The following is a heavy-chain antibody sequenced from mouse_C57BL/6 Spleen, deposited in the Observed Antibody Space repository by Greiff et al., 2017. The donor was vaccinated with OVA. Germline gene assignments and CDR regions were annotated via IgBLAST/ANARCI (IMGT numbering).Heavy chain of an antibody. V-gene: IGHV1-63*01. CDR1: GYTFTNYW. J-gene: IGHJ2*01. Sequence: VKLMESGAELVRPGTSVKMSCKASGYTFTNYWIGWAKQRPGHGLEWIGDIYPGGGYTNYNEKFKGKATLTADKSSSTAYMQFSSLTSEDSAIYYCARGGDYDRVYYFDYWGQGTTLTVSS. CDR3: ARGGDYDRVYYFDY. CDR2: IYPGGGYT. D-gene: IGHD2-4*01.